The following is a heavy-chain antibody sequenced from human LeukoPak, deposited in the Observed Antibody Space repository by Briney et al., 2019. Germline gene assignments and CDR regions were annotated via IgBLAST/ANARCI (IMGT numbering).Heavy chain of an antibody. CDR1: GFTFSNFW. D-gene: IGHD1-1*01. Sequence: GSLRLSCAVSGFTFSNFWMSWVRQAPGRGLEWVANIHPEGNEKYHVESVKGRFTISRDNAKNLLFLQMNGLRVEDTTVYYCARGDDFSGDHWGQGTLVTVSS. CDR3: ARGDDFSGDH. V-gene: IGHV3-7*04. CDR2: IHPEGNEK. J-gene: IGHJ4*02.